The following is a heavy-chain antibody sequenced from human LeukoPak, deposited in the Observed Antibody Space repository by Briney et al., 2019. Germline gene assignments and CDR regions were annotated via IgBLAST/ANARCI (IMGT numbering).Heavy chain of an antibody. CDR3: ARSVLGYSYGLHIDY. CDR1: GGSISTYY. J-gene: IGHJ4*02. CDR2: IYYSGSA. Sequence: PSETLSLTCTVSGGSISTYYWTWIRQPPGKGLEWIGYIYYSGSANYNPSLQSRVTISVDTSKNQFSLKLSSLTAADTAVYYCARSVLGYSYGLHIDYWGQGTLVTVSS. V-gene: IGHV4-59*01. D-gene: IGHD5-18*01.